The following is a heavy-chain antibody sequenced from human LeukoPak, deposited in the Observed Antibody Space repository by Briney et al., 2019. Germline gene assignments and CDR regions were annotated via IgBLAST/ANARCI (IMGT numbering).Heavy chain of an antibody. Sequence: GGSLRLSCAASGFTFSSYDMHWVRQAPGKGLEWVAFIRYDGSNKNYADSVKGRFTISRDNSKNTLYLQMNSLRAEDTAVYYCAKAPYCSGGSCYDDYWGQGTLVTVSS. D-gene: IGHD2-15*01. CDR1: GFTFSSYD. J-gene: IGHJ4*02. V-gene: IGHV3-30*02. CDR2: IRYDGSNK. CDR3: AKAPYCSGGSCYDDY.